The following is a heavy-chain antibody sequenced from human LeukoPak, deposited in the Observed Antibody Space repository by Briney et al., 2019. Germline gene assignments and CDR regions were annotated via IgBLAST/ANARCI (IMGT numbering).Heavy chain of an antibody. CDR3: AREPSSHCGEFDY. CDR2: INPNSGGT. D-gene: IGHD2-21*01. J-gene: IGHJ4*02. Sequence: GAAVKVSCKASGYTFTGYYVHWVRQAPGKGLEWMGWINPNSGGTNYAQKFQGRVTMTRATSINTAYMELSRLRSDDTAVYYCAREPSSHCGEFDYWGQGTLVTVSS. V-gene: IGHV1-2*02. CDR1: GYTFTGYY.